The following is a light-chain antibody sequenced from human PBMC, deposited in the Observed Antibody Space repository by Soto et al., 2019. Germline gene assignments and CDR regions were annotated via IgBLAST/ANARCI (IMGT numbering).Light chain of an antibody. V-gene: IGKV1-5*01. CDR2: DAS. J-gene: IGKJ5*01. CDR1: QTISRW. CDR3: HSRA. Sequence: DLQLTQTPSPLSASVGDEVTITCRASQTISRWLAWYQQKPGRAPKLLIYDASTLESGVPSRFSGSGSETEFTLTISRLQPDDFATYFCHSRAFGQGTRLEI.